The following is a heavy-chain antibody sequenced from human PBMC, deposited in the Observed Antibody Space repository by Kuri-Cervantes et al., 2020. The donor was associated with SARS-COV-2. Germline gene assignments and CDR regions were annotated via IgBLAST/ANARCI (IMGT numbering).Heavy chain of an antibody. CDR2: IKQDGSEK. CDR1: GFTFSSYW. J-gene: IGHJ6*03. CDR3: VREVTFHYYYYYTDV. D-gene: IGHD4-23*01. V-gene: IGHV3-7*01. Sequence: GESLKISCAASGFTFSSYWMSWVRQAPGKGLEWVANIKQDGSEKYYVDSVKGRFTISRDNAKNSLYLQINSLRAEDTAVFYCVREVTFHYYYYYTDVWGKGTTVTVSS.